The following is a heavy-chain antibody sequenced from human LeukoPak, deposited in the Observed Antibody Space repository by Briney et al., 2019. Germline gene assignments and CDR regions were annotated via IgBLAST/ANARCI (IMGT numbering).Heavy chain of an antibody. Sequence: SETLSLTCTVSGGSISSSGYYWGWIRQPPGKGLEWIGSIYYSGSTYYNPSLKSRVTISVDTSKNQFSLKLSSVTAADTAVYYCARDRGYSGYDAGFDYWGQGTLVTVSS. D-gene: IGHD5-12*01. V-gene: IGHV4-39*07. CDR2: IYYSGST. CDR3: ARDRGYSGYDAGFDY. CDR1: GGSISSSGYY. J-gene: IGHJ4*02.